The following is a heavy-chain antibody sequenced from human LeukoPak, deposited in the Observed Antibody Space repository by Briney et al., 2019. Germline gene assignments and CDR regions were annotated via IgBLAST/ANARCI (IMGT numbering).Heavy chain of an antibody. CDR1: GGTFSSYA. V-gene: IGHV1-69*13. CDR2: IIPIFGTA. CDR3: ARSPNPDYYGSGSYYFDY. D-gene: IGHD3-10*01. J-gene: IGHJ4*02. Sequence: GASVKVSCKASGGTFSSYAISWVRPAPGQGLEWMGGIIPIFGTANYAQKFQGRVTITADESTSTAYMELSSLRSEDTAVYYCARSPNPDYYGSGSYYFDYWGQGTLVTVSS.